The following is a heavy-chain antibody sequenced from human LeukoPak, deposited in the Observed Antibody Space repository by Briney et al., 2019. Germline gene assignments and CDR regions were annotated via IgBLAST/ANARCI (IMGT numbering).Heavy chain of an antibody. D-gene: IGHD3-10*01. CDR2: IGTESDP. CDR1: GFTFSNQD. J-gene: IGHJ4*02. V-gene: IGHV3-13*05. CDR3: ARALRGEGSGATGHY. Sequence: GGSLRLSCAGSGFTSGFTFSNQDMHWVRQAPGKGLEWVSTIGTESDPFYPDSVKGRFTISRENAKNSLYLQMNNLRAGDTAVYYCARALRGEGSGATGHYWGQGTLVTVSS.